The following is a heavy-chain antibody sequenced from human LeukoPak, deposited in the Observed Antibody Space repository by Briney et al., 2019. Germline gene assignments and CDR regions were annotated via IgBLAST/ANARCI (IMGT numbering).Heavy chain of an antibody. Sequence: PSETLSLTCTVSGGSISSHYWSWIRQPPGKGLEWIGYIYYSGSINYNPSLKSRVTISVDTSKNQFSLKLSSVTAADTAVYYCARDLNSSSWYWFDPWGQGTLVTVSS. CDR3: ARDLNSSSWYWFDP. CDR1: GGSISSHY. CDR2: IYYSGSI. J-gene: IGHJ5*02. V-gene: IGHV4-59*11. D-gene: IGHD6-13*01.